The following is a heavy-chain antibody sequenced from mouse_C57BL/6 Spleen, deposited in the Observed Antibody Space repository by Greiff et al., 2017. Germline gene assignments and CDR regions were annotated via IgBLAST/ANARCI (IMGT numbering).Heavy chain of an antibody. CDR2: IYPGDGDT. CDR3: ARRVYYDYDDAFAY. V-gene: IGHV1-80*01. CDR1: GYAFSSYW. J-gene: IGHJ3*01. D-gene: IGHD2-4*01. Sequence: QVQLQQSGAELVKPGASVKISCKASGYAFSSYWMNWVKQRPGKGLEWIGQIYPGDGDTNYNGKFKGKATLTADKSSSTAYMQLSSLTSEDSAVYCCARRVYYDYDDAFAYWGQGTLVTVSA.